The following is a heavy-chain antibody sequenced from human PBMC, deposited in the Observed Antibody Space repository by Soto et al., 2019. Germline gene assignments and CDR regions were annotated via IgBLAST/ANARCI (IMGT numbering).Heavy chain of an antibody. CDR1: GFTFSSYA. CDR2: ISGSGGST. Sequence: GGSLRLSCAASGFTFSSYAMSWVRQAPGKGLEWVSAISGSGGSTYYADSVKGRFTISRDNSKNTLYLQMNSLRAEDTAVYYCAKDHYDYVWGSYRRTAADYWGQGTLVTVSS. V-gene: IGHV3-23*01. J-gene: IGHJ4*02. CDR3: AKDHYDYVWGSYRRTAADY. D-gene: IGHD3-16*02.